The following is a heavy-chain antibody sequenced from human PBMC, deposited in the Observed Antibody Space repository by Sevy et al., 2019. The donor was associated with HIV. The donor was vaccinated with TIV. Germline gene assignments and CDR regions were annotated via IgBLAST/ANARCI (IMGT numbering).Heavy chain of an antibody. CDR2: IYTAGST. CDR1: GASMRSSHY. D-gene: IGHD6-19*01. Sequence: SEALSLTCTVSGASMRSSHYWAWIRQPPGKGLEWIGSIYTAGSTYYSPSLKTRLIISVDTSKNQFFLKLSSVAAADTAGYYWGRLPEWLGPSFDSWGQGILVTVSS. J-gene: IGHJ4*02. V-gene: IGHV4-39*01. CDR3: GRLPEWLGPSFDS.